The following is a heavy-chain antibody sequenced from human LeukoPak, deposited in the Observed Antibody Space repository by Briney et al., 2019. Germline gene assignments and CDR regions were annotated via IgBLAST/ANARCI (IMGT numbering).Heavy chain of an antibody. Sequence: SETLSLTCTVSGGSISSYYWSWIRRSPGKGLEWIGYIYTSGSTNYNPSLKSRVTISADTSKNQFSLKVTSVTAADTAVYFCARQGGTAFHYWGQGTLVTVSS. CDR3: ARQGGTAFHY. CDR1: GGSISSYY. D-gene: IGHD1-14*01. CDR2: IYTSGST. V-gene: IGHV4-4*09. J-gene: IGHJ4*02.